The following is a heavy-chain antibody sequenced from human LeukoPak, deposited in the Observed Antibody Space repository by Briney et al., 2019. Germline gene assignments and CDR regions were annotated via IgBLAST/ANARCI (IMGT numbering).Heavy chain of an antibody. D-gene: IGHD2-2*01. J-gene: IGHJ4*02. V-gene: IGHV3-53*01. CDR1: GFTFSSYI. CDR2: IYSGGST. CDR3: ARGSVVVPAAFDY. Sequence: PGGSLRLSCEASGFTFSSYIMTWVRQAPGKGLEWVSVIYSGGSTYYADSVKGRFTISRDNSKNTLYLQMNSLRAEDTAVYYCARGSVVVPAAFDYWGQGTLVTVSS.